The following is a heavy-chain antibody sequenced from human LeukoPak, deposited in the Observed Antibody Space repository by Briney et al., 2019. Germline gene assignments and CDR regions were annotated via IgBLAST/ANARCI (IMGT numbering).Heavy chain of an antibody. CDR1: GGTFTGHY. CDR3: ASGEDCSGGSCYRPLDY. CDR2: VNAGGDT. V-gene: IGHV4-34*01. Sequence: SETLSLSCAVYGGTFTGHYWTWIRQPPGKGLEWVAEVNAGGDTYYNPSLGSRVTISLHTSKNHFSLRLNSVTAADTALYYCASGEDCSGGSCYRPLDYWGRGTLVSVSS. D-gene: IGHD2-15*01. J-gene: IGHJ4*02.